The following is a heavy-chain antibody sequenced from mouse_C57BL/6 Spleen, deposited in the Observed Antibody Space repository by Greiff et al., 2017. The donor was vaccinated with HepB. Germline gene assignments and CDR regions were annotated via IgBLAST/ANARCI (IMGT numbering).Heavy chain of an antibody. Sequence: VQLQQSGAELARPGASVKLSCKASGYTFTSYGISWVKQRTGQGLEWIGEIYPRSGNTYYNEKFKGKATLTADKSSSTAYMELRSLTSEDSAVYFCARGAITTVVAKDWYFDVWGTGTTVTVSS. D-gene: IGHD1-1*01. J-gene: IGHJ1*03. V-gene: IGHV1-81*01. CDR1: GYTFTSYG. CDR3: ARGAITTVVAKDWYFDV. CDR2: IYPRSGNT.